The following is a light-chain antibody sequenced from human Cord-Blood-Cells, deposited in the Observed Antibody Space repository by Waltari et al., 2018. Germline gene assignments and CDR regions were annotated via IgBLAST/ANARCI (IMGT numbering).Light chain of an antibody. CDR2: KAS. CDR3: QQYNSYSPWT. J-gene: IGKJ1*01. Sequence: DIQMTQSPSTLSASVGDRVTITCRASQTISSWLAWYQQTPGKAPKLLIYKASSLESGVPSRFSGSASGTEFTLTISSLQPDDFATYYCQQYNSYSPWTFGQGTKVEIK. CDR1: QTISSW. V-gene: IGKV1-5*03.